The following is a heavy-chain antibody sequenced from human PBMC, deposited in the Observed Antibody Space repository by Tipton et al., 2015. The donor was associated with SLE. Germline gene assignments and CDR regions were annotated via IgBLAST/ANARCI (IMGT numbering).Heavy chain of an antibody. D-gene: IGHD3-3*01. V-gene: IGHV4-34*01. J-gene: IGHJ4*02. CDR3: ARGRLRFLEQFSN. CDR2: INHSGST. Sequence: TLSLICAVYGGSFSGYYWSWIRQPPGKGLEWIGEINHSGSTNYNPSLKSRVTISVDTSKNQFSLKLSSVTAADTAVYYCARGRLRFLEQFSNWGQGTLVTVSS. CDR1: GGSFSGYY.